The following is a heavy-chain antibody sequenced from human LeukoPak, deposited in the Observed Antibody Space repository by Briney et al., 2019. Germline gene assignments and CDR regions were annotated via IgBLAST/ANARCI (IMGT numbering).Heavy chain of an antibody. D-gene: IGHD3-3*01. CDR2: INPSGGST. CDR3: ARGSQDFWSGYYTGIRY. J-gene: IGHJ4*02. CDR1: GYTFTSYY. V-gene: IGHV1-46*01. Sequence: GASVKVSCKASGYTFTSYYMHWVRQAPGRGLEWMGIINPSGGSTSYAQKFQGRVTMTRDTSTSTVYMELSSLRSEDTAVYYCARGSQDFWSGYYTGIRYWGQGTLVTVSS.